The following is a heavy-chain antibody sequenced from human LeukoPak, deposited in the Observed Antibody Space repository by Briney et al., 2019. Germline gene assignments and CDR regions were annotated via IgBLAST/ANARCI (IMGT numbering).Heavy chain of an antibody. D-gene: IGHD1-14*01. CDR1: GFTFSSYS. Sequence: GGSLRLSCAASGFTFSSYSTNWVRQAPWKGLEWVSSISTSSIYIYYADSLKGRFTISRDNAKNSLYLQMNSLRAEDTAVYYCARVRLQPRTLLDDAFDIWGQGTMVTVSS. V-gene: IGHV3-21*01. CDR3: ARVRLQPRTLLDDAFDI. CDR2: ISTSSIYI. J-gene: IGHJ3*02.